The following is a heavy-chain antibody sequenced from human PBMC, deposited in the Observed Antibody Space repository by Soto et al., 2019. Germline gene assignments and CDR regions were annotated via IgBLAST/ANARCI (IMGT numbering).Heavy chain of an antibody. D-gene: IGHD3-16*01. CDR1: GFTLSNYA. V-gene: IGHV3-30-3*01. J-gene: IGHJ3*02. Sequence: GGSLRLSCAASGFTLSNYAIHWVRQAPGKGLEWVAVISYDGSNKYYADSVKGRFTISRDNSKNTLYLQMNSLRAEDTAVYYCARERLGALNDAFDIWGHGTMVT. CDR2: ISYDGSNK. CDR3: ARERLGALNDAFDI.